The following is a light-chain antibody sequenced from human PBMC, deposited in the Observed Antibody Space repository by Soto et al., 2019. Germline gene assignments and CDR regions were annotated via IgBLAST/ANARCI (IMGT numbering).Light chain of an antibody. CDR3: AAWDDSLSGVL. J-gene: IGLJ3*02. Sequence: QSVLSQPPSASGTPGPRVTVSCSGSSSNIGTNYVYWYQQLPATAPKLLIYRNNQRPSGVPDRFAGSKSGTSASLAISGLRSEDEADYFCAAWDDSLSGVLFGGGTKLTVL. V-gene: IGLV1-47*01. CDR1: SSNIGTNY. CDR2: RNN.